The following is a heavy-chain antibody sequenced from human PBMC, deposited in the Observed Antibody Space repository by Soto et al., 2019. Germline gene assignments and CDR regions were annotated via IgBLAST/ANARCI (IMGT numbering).Heavy chain of an antibody. V-gene: IGHV1-69*02. CDR3: ARVPYCSGGSCARFYYYMYV. CDR2: IIPILGIA. D-gene: IGHD2-15*01. J-gene: IGHJ6*03. Sequence: QVQLVQSGAEVKKPGSSVKVSCKASGGTFSSYTISWVRQAPGQGLEWMGRIIPILGIANYAQKFQGRVTITADKSTSTAYMELSSLRSEDTAVYYCARVPYCSGGSCARFYYYMYVWGKGTTVTVSS. CDR1: GGTFSSYT.